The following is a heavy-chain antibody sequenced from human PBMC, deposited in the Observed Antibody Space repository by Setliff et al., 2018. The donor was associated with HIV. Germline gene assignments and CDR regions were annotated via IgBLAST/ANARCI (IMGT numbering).Heavy chain of an antibody. Sequence: PSETLSLTCAVYGGSFSSYYWSWIRRPAGKGLEWIGRFYTSGSTNYNPSLKSRVTMSVDTSKNQFSLKVRYVTAADTAIYYCAREIWGQVAHVPYGMDVWGQGTTVTVSS. CDR2: FYTSGST. J-gene: IGHJ6*02. D-gene: IGHD5-12*01. CDR3: AREIWGQVAHVPYGMDV. V-gene: IGHV4-4*07. CDR1: GGSFSSYY.